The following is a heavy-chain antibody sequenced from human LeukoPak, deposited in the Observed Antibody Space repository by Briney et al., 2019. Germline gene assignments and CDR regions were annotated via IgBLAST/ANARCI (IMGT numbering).Heavy chain of an antibody. Sequence: ASVKVSCKTSGYTFSGSYIHWVRQAPGQGLEWMGRINPNSGDTNCAQNFHGRVTMTRDTSITTAYMELSSLTSDDTAVYFCARSAEHCNNGVCFTDYYMDVWGKGTTVTVSS. J-gene: IGHJ6*03. V-gene: IGHV1-2*06. CDR1: GYTFSGSY. CDR3: ARSAEHCNNGVCFTDYYMDV. CDR2: INPNSGDT. D-gene: IGHD2-8*01.